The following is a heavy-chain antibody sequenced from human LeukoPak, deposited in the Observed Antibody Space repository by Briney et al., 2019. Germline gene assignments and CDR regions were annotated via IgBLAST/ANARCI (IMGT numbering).Heavy chain of an antibody. D-gene: IGHD3-10*01. J-gene: IGHJ4*02. CDR3: AKHYMGSYDNRGLDY. CDR2: IYSSGNP. V-gene: IGHV4-39*01. Sequence: WVRQPPGKGLEWIGSIYSSGNPYNNPSLKSRVTISVDTSKNQFSLKLSSVTAADTAVYYCAKHYMGSYDNRGLDYWGQGSLVTVSS.